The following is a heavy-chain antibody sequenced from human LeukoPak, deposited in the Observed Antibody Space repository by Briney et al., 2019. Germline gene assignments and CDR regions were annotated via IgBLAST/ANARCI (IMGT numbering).Heavy chain of an antibody. J-gene: IGHJ4*02. CDR2: ISYDGSNK. CDR3: ARERPQVTMIVVRNFDY. V-gene: IGHV3-30-3*01. Sequence: GGSLRLSCAASGFTFSSYAMHWVRQAPGKGLEWVAVISYDGSNKYYADSVKGRFTISRDNSKNTLYLQMNSLRAEDTAVYYCARERPQVTMIVVRNFDYWGQGTLVTVSS. D-gene: IGHD3-22*01. CDR1: GFTFSSYA.